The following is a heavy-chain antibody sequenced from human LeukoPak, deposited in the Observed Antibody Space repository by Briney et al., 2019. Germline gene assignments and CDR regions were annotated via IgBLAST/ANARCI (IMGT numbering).Heavy chain of an antibody. D-gene: IGHD4-17*01. Sequence: SETLSLTCTVSGGSISSSSYYWGWIRQPPGKGLEWIGSIYYSGSTYYNPSLKSRVTISVDRSKNQFSLKLSSVTAADTAVYYCARDSHEVDYGDYPRWFDPWGQGTLVTVSS. CDR1: GGSISSSSYY. V-gene: IGHV4-39*07. CDR3: ARDSHEVDYGDYPRWFDP. J-gene: IGHJ5*02. CDR2: IYYSGST.